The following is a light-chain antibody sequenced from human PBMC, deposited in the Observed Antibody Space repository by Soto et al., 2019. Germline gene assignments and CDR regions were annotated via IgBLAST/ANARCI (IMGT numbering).Light chain of an antibody. CDR2: TAS. CDR1: QTISSW. CDR3: QQYYSYWT. V-gene: IGKV1-5*01. J-gene: IGKJ1*01. Sequence: DIQITQSPSTLSGSVGDRVTVTCRASQTISSWLAWYQQKPGKAPKLLIHTASTLQSGVPSRFSGSGSGTDFTLTISCLQSEDFATYYCQQYYSYWTFGQGTKVDI.